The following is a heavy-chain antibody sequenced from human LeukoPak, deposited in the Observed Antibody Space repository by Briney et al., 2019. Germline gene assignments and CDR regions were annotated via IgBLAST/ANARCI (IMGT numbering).Heavy chain of an antibody. CDR1: GFTFSSYA. V-gene: IGHV3-30*04. CDR2: ISYDGSNK. CDR3: ARGLFGVVINDAFDI. D-gene: IGHD3-3*01. J-gene: IGHJ3*02. Sequence: GRSLRLSCAASGFTFSSYAMHWVRQAPGKGLEWVAVISYDGSNKYYADSVKGRFTISRDNSKNTLYLQMNSLRAEDTAVYYCARGLFGVVINDAFDIWGQGTMVTVSS.